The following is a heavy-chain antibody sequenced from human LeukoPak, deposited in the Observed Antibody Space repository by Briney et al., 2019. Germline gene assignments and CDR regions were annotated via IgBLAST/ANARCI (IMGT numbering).Heavy chain of an antibody. CDR3: ARDYYDSSGFDWFDP. Sequence: GGSLRLSCAASGFTFSSYSMNWVRQAPGKGLEWVSFISSSSSYIYYADSVKGRFTISRDNAKNSLYLQMNSLRAEDTAVYYCARDYYDSSGFDWFDPWGQGTLVTVSS. D-gene: IGHD3-22*01. CDR2: ISSSSSYI. J-gene: IGHJ5*02. CDR1: GFTFSSYS. V-gene: IGHV3-21*01.